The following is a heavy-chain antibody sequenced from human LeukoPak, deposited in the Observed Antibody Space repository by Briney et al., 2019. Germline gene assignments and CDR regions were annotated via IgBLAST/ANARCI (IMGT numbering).Heavy chain of an antibody. V-gene: IGHV1-2*06. CDR3: ARLVGATTGQDY. Sequence: ASVKVSCKASGYTFTGYYMQWVRQAPGQGLEWMGRINPNSGGTNYAQKFQGRVTMTRDTSISTAYMELSRLRSDDTAVYYCARLVGATTGQDYWGQGTLVTVSS. CDR2: INPNSGGT. J-gene: IGHJ4*02. D-gene: IGHD1-26*01. CDR1: GYTFTGYY.